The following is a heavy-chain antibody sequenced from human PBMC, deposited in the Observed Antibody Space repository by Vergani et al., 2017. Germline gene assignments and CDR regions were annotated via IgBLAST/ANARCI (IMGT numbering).Heavy chain of an antibody. Sequence: EVQLVESGGVVVQPGGSLRLSCAASGFTFDDYAMHWVRQAPGKGLEWVSLISLDGGSTYYADSVKGRFTISRDNSKNSLYLQMNSLRAEDTALYYCAKDNGEGGDRPYYYYGMDVWGQGTTVTVSS. D-gene: IGHD4-17*01. CDR2: ISLDGGST. CDR3: AKDNGEGGDRPYYYYGMDV. CDR1: GFTFDDYA. V-gene: IGHV3-43D*03. J-gene: IGHJ6*02.